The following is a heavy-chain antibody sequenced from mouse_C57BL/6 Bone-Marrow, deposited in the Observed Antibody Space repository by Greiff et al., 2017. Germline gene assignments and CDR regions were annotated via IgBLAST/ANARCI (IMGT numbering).Heavy chain of an antibody. CDR2: INPGSGGT. Sequence: QVQLQQSGAELVRPGTSVKVSCKASGYAFTNYLIEWVKQRPGQGLEWIGVINPGSGGTNYNEKFKGKATLTADKSSSTAYMQLRSLTSEDSAVYFCARRRIDDWGKGTTVTVSS. J-gene: IGHJ2*01. CDR3: ARRRIDD. CDR1: GYAFTNYL. V-gene: IGHV1-54*01.